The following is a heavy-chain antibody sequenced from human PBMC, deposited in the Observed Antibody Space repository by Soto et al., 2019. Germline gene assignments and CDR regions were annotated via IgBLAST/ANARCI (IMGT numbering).Heavy chain of an antibody. V-gene: IGHV3-30*18. D-gene: IGHD6-6*01. CDR2: ISYDGSNK. CDR3: AKEMVAARLVHYYGMDV. J-gene: IGHJ6*02. CDR1: GFTFSSYG. Sequence: GGSLRLSCAASGFTFSSYGMHWVRRAPGKGLEWVAVISYDGSNKYYADSVKGRFTISRDNSKNTLYLQMNSLRAEDTAVYYCAKEMVAARLVHYYGMDVWGQGTTVTVSS.